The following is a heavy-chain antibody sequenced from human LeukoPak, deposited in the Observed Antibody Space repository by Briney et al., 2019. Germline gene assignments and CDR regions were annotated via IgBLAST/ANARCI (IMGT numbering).Heavy chain of an antibody. CDR2: INTNTGGT. CDR1: GYTFTEYY. J-gene: IGHJ6*02. V-gene: IGHV1-2*02. CDR3: ARSATQYQEYYYYGMDV. D-gene: IGHD2/OR15-2a*01. Sequence: ASVKVSCKTSGYTFTEYYLHWVRQAPEQGLEWMGWINTNTGGTNYAQKFQGRVTMTRDTSINTAYMDLSRLRSDDTSVYYCARSATQYQEYYYYGMDVWGQGTTVTVS.